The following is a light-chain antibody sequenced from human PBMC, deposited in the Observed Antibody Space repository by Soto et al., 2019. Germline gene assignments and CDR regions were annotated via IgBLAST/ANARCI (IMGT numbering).Light chain of an antibody. CDR3: QSYDSSLSGSV. V-gene: IGLV1-40*01. CDR1: SSNIGPGYD. J-gene: IGLJ1*01. CDR2: SNT. Sequence: QSVLTQPPSVSGAPGQRVTISCTGSSSNIGPGYDVHWYQHLPGTAPKLLIYSNTNRPSGVPDRFSGSRSGTSASLAITGLQAEDEADYYSQSYDSSLSGSVFGTGTKVTVL.